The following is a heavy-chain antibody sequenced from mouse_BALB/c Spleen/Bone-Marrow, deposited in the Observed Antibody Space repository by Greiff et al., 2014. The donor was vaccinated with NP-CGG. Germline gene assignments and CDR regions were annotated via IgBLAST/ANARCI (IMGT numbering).Heavy chain of an antibody. CDR2: IYPYNGGT. J-gene: IGHJ2*01. CDR3: ARDYGSNY. CDR1: GFNIKDTY. Sequence: EVQLQQSGAELVKPGASVKLSCTASGFNIKDTYMHWVKQRHGKSLEWIGYIYPYNGGTDYNQKFKSKATLTVDNSSSTAYMELRSLTSEDSAVYYCARDYGSNYWGQGTTLTVSS. D-gene: IGHD1-1*01. V-gene: IGHV1-34*01.